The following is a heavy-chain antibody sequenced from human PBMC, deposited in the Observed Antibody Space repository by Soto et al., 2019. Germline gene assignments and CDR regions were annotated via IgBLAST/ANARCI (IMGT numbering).Heavy chain of an antibody. D-gene: IGHD4-17*01. Sequence: GGSLRLSCAASAFTFSRYAMNWVRQAPGKGLEWVSGISSRDGSTCYAESVKGRFTISRDNSKNTLYLQMDSLRAGDTAIYYCAKNYGDTCGVVAFDIWGQGTMVTVSS. CDR1: AFTFSRYA. V-gene: IGHV3-23*01. CDR3: AKNYGDTCGVVAFDI. J-gene: IGHJ3*02. CDR2: ISSRDGST.